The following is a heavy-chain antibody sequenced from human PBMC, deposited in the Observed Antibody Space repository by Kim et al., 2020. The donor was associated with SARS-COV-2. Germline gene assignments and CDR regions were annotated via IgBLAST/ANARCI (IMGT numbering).Heavy chain of an antibody. V-gene: IGHV3-23*01. J-gene: IGHJ4*02. Sequence: GGSLRLSCAASGFTFRSYAMSWVRQAPGKGLERVSAFSGSGGSTYYADTVNGRFTISRDNSKNTLYLQMNSLRAEDTAVYYCAKGDGYCSSTSCYFGFDYWGRGTLVTVSS. CDR1: GFTFRSYA. CDR2: FSGSGGST. CDR3: AKGDGYCSSTSCYFGFDY. D-gene: IGHD2-2*03.